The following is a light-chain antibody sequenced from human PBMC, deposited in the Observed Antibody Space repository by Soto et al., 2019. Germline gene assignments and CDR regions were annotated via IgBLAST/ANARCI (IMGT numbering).Light chain of an antibody. J-gene: IGLJ2*01. CDR2: EVS. CDR1: SSDVGGYNY. V-gene: IGLV2-8*01. Sequence: QSALTQPPSASGSPGQSVTISCTGTSSDVGGYNYVSWYQQHPGKAPKLMIYEVSKRPSGVPDRFSGSKSGNTACLTVSGLQAEDEADYYCSSYAGSNNLVFGGGTQLTLL. CDR3: SSYAGSNNLV.